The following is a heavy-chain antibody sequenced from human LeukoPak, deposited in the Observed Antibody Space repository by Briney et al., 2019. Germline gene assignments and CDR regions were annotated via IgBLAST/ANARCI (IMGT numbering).Heavy chain of an antibody. CDR2: IYYSGST. V-gene: IGHV4-59*01. Sequence: SETLSLTCTFSGGSISNYYWSWIRQPPGKGLEWIGYIYYSGSTNYNPSLKGRVTISVGTSKNQFSLKLSSVTAADTAVYYCARGEYGYGFDYWGQGTLVTVSS. CDR3: ARGEYGYGFDY. D-gene: IGHD5-18*01. J-gene: IGHJ4*02. CDR1: GGSISNYY.